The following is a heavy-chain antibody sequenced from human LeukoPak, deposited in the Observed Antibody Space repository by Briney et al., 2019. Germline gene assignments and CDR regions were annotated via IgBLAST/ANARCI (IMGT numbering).Heavy chain of an antibody. CDR2: IKQDGSEK. J-gene: IGHJ4*02. CDR1: GFTFSSYW. D-gene: IGHD2-2*01. CDR3: AREGSTSYSLDY. Sequence: GGSLRLSCAASGFTFSSYWVIWVRQAPGKGLEWVANIKQDGSEKYYVDSVKGRFTISRDDAKNSLYLQMNSLRAEDTAVYYCAREGSTSYSLDYWGQGTLVTVSS. V-gene: IGHV3-7*01.